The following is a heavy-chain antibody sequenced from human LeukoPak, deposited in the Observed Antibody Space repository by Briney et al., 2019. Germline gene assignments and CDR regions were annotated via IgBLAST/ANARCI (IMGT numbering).Heavy chain of an antibody. V-gene: IGHV3-74*01. CDR2: FTADGSST. CDR3: ARAQMGTPTDC. CDR1: GFTLSDYA. Sequence: GGSLRLSCAASGFTLSDYAMYWVRQAPGKGLVWVSRFTADGSSTIYADSVMGRFTVSRDIAENTLYLQMYSLRAEDTAVYYCARAQMGTPTDCWGQGTLVTVSS. J-gene: IGHJ4*02. D-gene: IGHD1-14*01.